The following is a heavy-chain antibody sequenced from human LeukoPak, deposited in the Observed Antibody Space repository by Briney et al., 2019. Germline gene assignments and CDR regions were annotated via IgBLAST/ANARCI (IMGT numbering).Heavy chain of an antibody. V-gene: IGHV1-8*01. CDR1: VYTFTSYD. Sequence: ASVKVSCKASVYTFTSYDINWVRQATGQGLEWMGWMNPNSGNTGYAQKFQGRVTMTRNTSISTAYMELSSLRSEDTAVYYCARAASVTWGAFDIWGQGTMVTVSS. D-gene: IGHD4-17*01. J-gene: IGHJ3*02. CDR2: MNPNSGNT. CDR3: ARAASVTWGAFDI.